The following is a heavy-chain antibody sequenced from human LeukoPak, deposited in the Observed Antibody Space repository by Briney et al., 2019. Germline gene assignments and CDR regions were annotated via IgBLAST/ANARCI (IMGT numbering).Heavy chain of an antibody. Sequence: GGSLRLSCAASGFTFSSYSMNWVRQAPGKGLEWVSYISSSSSTIYYADSVKGRFTISRDNSKNTLYLQMNSLRAEDTAVYYCAKIRMRYGDSGAGAFDIWGQGTMVTVSS. D-gene: IGHD4-17*01. CDR1: GFTFSSYS. CDR2: ISSSSSTI. CDR3: AKIRMRYGDSGAGAFDI. V-gene: IGHV3-48*01. J-gene: IGHJ3*02.